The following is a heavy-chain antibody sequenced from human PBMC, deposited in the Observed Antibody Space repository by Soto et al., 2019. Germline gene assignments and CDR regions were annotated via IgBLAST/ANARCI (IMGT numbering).Heavy chain of an antibody. J-gene: IGHJ5*02. Sequence: TLSLTCSVSGSALNSGNYYWSLIRQVPGKGLEWIGHIYVTGAVDYNPSLRDRITISQDTSERQFSLNLRLVTAADTAVYYCARLRIATNNYKWFDHWGQGTLGTVSS. V-gene: IGHV4-31*03. CDR3: ARLRIATNNYKWFDH. CDR1: GSALNSGNYY. D-gene: IGHD2-21*01. CDR2: IYVTGAV.